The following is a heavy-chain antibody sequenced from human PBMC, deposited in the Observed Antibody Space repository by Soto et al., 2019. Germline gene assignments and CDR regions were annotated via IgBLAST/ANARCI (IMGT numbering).Heavy chain of an antibody. CDR3: AKGHRDDLVGATTGGWYFDL. Sequence: QVQLVESGGGVVQPGRSLRLSCAASGFTFSTYGMHWVRQAPGKGLEWVAVISYDGSNKYYANSVKGRFTISRDNSKNPLYLQMNSLRAEDTAVYYCAKGHRDDLVGATTGGWYFDLWGRGTLVTVSS. V-gene: IGHV3-30*18. CDR1: GFTFSTYG. J-gene: IGHJ2*01. CDR2: ISYDGSNK. D-gene: IGHD1-26*01.